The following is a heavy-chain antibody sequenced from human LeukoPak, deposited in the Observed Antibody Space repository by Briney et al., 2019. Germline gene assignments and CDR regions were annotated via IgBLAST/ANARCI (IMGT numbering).Heavy chain of an antibody. V-gene: IGHV3-33*03. CDR1: GFTFSNAW. CDR3: AKDAQRGFDYSNSLQY. CDR2: IWSDGTNE. D-gene: IGHD4-11*01. Sequence: GGSLRLSCAASGFTFSNAWMSWVRQAPGKGLEWVAVIWSDGTNEYYADSVKGRFSISRDNSKNTVSLQMNSLRAEDTAVYFCAKDAQRGFDYSNSLQYWGQGTLVTVSS. J-gene: IGHJ4*02.